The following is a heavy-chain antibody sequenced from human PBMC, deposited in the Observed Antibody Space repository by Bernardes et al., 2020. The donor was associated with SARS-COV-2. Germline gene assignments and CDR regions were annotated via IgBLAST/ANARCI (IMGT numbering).Heavy chain of an antibody. V-gene: IGHV3-23*01. D-gene: IGHD1-26*01. CDR3: ARDVGGSSFFDY. J-gene: IGHJ4*02. CDR1: GFIFNNYG. CDR2: IAGDAGNR. Sequence: SLRLSCAASGFIFNNYGMSWVRQASGKALEWVSTIAGDAGNRHYADSVEGRFTISRDNSKNTLYLQMSSLRAEDTAVYFCARDVGGSSFFDYWGQGILVTVAS.